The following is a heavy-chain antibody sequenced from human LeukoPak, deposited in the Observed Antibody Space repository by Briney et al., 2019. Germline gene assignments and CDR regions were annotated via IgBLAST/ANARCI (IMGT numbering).Heavy chain of an antibody. Sequence: GGSLRLSCAASGFTFSSYAMSWVRHTPGKGLEWVSSISDSGSSTYYADSVKGRFTISRDHSMNTLFLQMNSLRADDTALYYCAKDSRGFDYWGQGTLVTVPS. CDR2: ISDSGSST. CDR1: GFTFSSYA. D-gene: IGHD6-25*01. J-gene: IGHJ4*02. V-gene: IGHV3-23*01. CDR3: AKDSRGFDY.